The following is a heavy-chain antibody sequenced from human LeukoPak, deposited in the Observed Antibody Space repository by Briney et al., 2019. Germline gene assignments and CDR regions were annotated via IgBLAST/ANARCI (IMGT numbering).Heavy chain of an antibody. CDR1: GFTLRTYA. J-gene: IGHJ4*02. CDR3: AKISSSAEPNFDY. Sequence: GRSLRLSCAASGFTLRTYAMHWVRQAPGKGLEWVAFIWPDGSKKFYADSVKGRFTISRDNSNHTLYLQMNSLRPEDTALYFCAKISSSAEPNFDYWGQGILLTVSS. D-gene: IGHD1-14*01. V-gene: IGHV3-33*06. CDR2: IWPDGSKK.